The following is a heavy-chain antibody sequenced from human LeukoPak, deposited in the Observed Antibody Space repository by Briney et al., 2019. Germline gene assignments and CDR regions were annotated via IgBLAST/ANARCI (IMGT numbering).Heavy chain of an antibody. CDR1: GFTFSSYA. CDR3: ARDPAGGYYFDGIYYYMDV. V-gene: IGHV3-30*04. CDR2: ISYDGSNK. J-gene: IGHJ6*03. D-gene: IGHD3-22*01. Sequence: GGSLRLSCAASGFTFSSYAMHWVRQAPGKGLEWVAVISYDGSNKYYADSVKGRFTISRDNSKNTLYLQMNSLRAEDTAVYYCARDPAGGYYFDGIYYYMDVWGKGTTVTVSS.